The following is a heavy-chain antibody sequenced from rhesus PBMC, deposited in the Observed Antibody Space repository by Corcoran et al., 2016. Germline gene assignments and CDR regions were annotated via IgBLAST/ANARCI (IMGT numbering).Heavy chain of an antibody. CDR2: IYGSGGST. D-gene: IGHD3-9*01. CDR3: ARLNYGWYFDL. Sequence: QVQLQESGPAVVKPSETLSLTCAVSGGSISSSNWWSWIRQSPGKGLEWIGGIYGSGGSTEYNPSLKSRVTISIDTSKNQCSLKLSSVTAADTAVYYCARLNYGWYFDLWGPGTPITISS. J-gene: IGHJ2*01. V-gene: IGHV4-93*02. CDR1: GGSISSSNW.